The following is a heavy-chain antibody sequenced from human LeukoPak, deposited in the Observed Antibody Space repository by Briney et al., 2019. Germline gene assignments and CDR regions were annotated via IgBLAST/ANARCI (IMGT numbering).Heavy chain of an antibody. J-gene: IGHJ4*02. CDR2: IYYSGST. D-gene: IGHD3-22*01. CDR1: GGSISSGDYY. CDR3: ASFFLDSSGPLPDY. Sequence: PSQTLSLTCTVSGGSISSGDYYWSWIRQPPGKGLEWIGYIYYSGSTYYNPSLKSRVTISVDTSKNPFSLKLSSVTAADTAVYYCASFFLDSSGPLPDYWGQGTLVTVSS. V-gene: IGHV4-30-4*08.